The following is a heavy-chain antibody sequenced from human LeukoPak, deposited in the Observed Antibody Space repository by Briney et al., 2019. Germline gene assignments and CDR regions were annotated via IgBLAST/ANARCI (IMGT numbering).Heavy chain of an antibody. D-gene: IGHD3-22*01. V-gene: IGHV3-53*04. CDR2: IYSGGST. CDR3: ARVDSSGYYSCFDY. CDR1: GFTVSSNY. J-gene: IGHJ4*02. Sequence: GGSLRLSCAASGFTVSSNYMSWVRQAPRKGLEWVSVIYSGGSTYYADSVKGRFTISRHNSKNTLYPQMNSLRAEDTAVYYCARVDSSGYYSCFDYWGQGTLVTVSS.